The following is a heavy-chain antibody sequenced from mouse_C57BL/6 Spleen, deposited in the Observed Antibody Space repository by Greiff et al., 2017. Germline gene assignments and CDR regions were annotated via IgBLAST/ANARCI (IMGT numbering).Heavy chain of an antibody. Sequence: QVQLQQSGAELVRPGTSVKLSCKASGYTFTSYWMHWVKQRPGQGLEWIGVIDPSDSYTNYNQKFKGKATLTVDTSSSTAYMQLSSLTSEDSAVYYCARGDDVRYFDVWGTGTTVTVSS. CDR3: ARGDDVRYFDV. CDR2: IDPSDSYT. CDR1: GYTFTSYW. D-gene: IGHD2-12*01. J-gene: IGHJ1*03. V-gene: IGHV1-59*01.